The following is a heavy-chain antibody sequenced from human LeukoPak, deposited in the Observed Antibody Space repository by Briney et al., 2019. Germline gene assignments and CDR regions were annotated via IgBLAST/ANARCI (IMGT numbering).Heavy chain of an antibody. V-gene: IGHV4-61*02. J-gene: IGHJ6*03. D-gene: IGHD2-2*01. Sequence: SETLSLTCTVSGGSISSGSYYWSWIRQPAGKGLEWIGRIYTSGSTNYNPSLKSRVTISVDTSKNQFSLKLSSVTAADTAVYYCAREKYCSSTSCYQDYYYMDVWGKGTTVTVSS. CDR2: IYTSGST. CDR1: GGSISSGSYY. CDR3: AREKYCSSTSCYQDYYYMDV.